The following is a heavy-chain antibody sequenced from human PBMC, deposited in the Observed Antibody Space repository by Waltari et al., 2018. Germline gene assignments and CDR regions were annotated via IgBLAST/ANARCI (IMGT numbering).Heavy chain of an antibody. CDR3: AREPGYCRGGSCYFSGDNAYDV. CDR1: GDSMNNYL. J-gene: IGHJ3*01. V-gene: IGHV4-59*01. Sequence: QVVLQESGPGLVKPSETLSLTCSVSGDSMNNYLWTWIWQTPGKGLEWIGYISYSGTTNYNPALKSRVTISLDTSKNQFSLKLNSVTAADSAVYYCAREPGYCRGGSCYFSGDNAYDVWGRGTMVTVSS. D-gene: IGHD2-15*01. CDR2: ISYSGTT.